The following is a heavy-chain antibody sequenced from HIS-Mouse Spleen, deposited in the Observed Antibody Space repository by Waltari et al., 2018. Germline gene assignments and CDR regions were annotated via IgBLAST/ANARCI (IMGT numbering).Heavy chain of an antibody. CDR3: AREGKVVAASFDY. J-gene: IGHJ4*02. D-gene: IGHD2-15*01. V-gene: IGHV4-61*01. CDR1: GGSVSSGSYY. CDR2: SNYSGST. Sequence: QVQLQESGPGLVKPSETLSLTCTVSGGSVSSGSYYWSWIRQPPGKGLEWIGYSNYSGSTNYNPARKRRVTISVDTSKNQFSLKLSSVTAADTAVYYCAREGKVVAASFDYWGQGTLVTVSS.